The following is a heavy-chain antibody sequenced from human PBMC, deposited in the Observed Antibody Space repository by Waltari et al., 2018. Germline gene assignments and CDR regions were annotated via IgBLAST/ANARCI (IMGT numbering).Heavy chain of an antibody. V-gene: IGHV1-3*01. D-gene: IGHD6-13*01. CDR1: AYTFASYA. CDR3: ARGSSSWYYDY. Sequence: QVQLVQSGAEVKKPGASVKVSCKASAYTFASYAMHRVRQAPGQRLEWRGWINAGNGNTKYSQKFRGRVTITRDTSASTAYMELSSLRSEDTAVYYCARGSSSWYYDYWGQGTLVTVSS. CDR2: INAGNGNT. J-gene: IGHJ4*02.